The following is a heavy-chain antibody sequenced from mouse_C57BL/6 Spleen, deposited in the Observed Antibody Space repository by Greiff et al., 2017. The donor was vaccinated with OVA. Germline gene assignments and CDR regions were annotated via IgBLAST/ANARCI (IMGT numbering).Heavy chain of an antibody. CDR3: TREDYDYHYAMDY. Sequence: VPLKESGPELVKPGASVKMSCKASGYTFTDYNMHWVKQSHGKSLEWIGYINPNHGGTSYNQKFTGKATLTVNKSSSTAYMELRSLTSEDSAVYYCTREDYDYHYAMDYWGQGTSVTVSS. CDR2: INPNHGGT. CDR1: GYTFTDYN. J-gene: IGHJ4*01. D-gene: IGHD2-4*01. V-gene: IGHV1-22*01.